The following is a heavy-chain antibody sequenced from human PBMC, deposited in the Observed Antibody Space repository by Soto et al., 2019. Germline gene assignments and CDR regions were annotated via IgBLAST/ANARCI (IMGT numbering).Heavy chain of an antibody. CDR2: ISYSGGT. CDR1: GGSISNYY. CDR3: ARDNWNGCDSYGMDV. J-gene: IGHJ6*02. D-gene: IGHD1-20*01. Sequence: QVQLQESGPGLVKPSETLSLTCTVSGGSISNYYWSWIRQPPGKGLEWIGYISYSGGTNYNPSLKSRVTISVDTSKNQLSLQLSSVTAADTAVYYCARDNWNGCDSYGMDVWGQGSTVTVSS. V-gene: IGHV4-59*01.